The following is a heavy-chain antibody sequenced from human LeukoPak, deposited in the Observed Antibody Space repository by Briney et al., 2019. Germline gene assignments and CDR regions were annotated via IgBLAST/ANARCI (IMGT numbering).Heavy chain of an antibody. Sequence: VGSLRLFCAASGISFRNYSTHLVRQAPGKGVEVVSCIRSSSTYIYHADSVKGRFTISRDNAKNSLYLQMNSLRAEDTAVYYCARSEPGGGILTVSPNDYWGQGTLVTVSS. CDR3: ARSEPGGGILTVSPNDY. V-gene: IGHV3-21*01. J-gene: IGHJ4*02. CDR2: IRSSSTYI. D-gene: IGHD3-9*01. CDR1: GISFRNYS.